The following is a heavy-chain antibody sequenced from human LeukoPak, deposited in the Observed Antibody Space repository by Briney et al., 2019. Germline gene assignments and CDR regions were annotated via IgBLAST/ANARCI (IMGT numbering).Heavy chain of an antibody. Sequence: GRSLRLSCAASGFTFSSYGMHWVRQAPGKGLEWVAIIWYDASIKWYAESVKGRFTISRDNSNNTLFLQIDSLRAEDTAVYYCARGNAGTTDYWGQGTLVTVSS. CDR2: IWYDASIK. D-gene: IGHD1-7*01. CDR1: GFTFSSYG. J-gene: IGHJ4*02. CDR3: ARGNAGTTDY. V-gene: IGHV3-33*03.